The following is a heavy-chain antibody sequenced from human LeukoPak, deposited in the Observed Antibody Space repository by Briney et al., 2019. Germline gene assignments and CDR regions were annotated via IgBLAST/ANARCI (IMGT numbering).Heavy chain of an antibody. D-gene: IGHD4/OR15-4a*01. CDR1: GFTFSSYA. CDR2: ISGSGGSI. V-gene: IGHV3-23*01. CDR3: ARDMALDAFDI. J-gene: IGHJ3*02. Sequence: GGSLRLSCAASGFTFSSYAMSWVRQAPGKGLEWVSAISGSGGSIYYADSVKGRFTISRDNAKNSLYLQMNSLRAEDTAVYYCARDMALDAFDIWGQGTMVTVSS.